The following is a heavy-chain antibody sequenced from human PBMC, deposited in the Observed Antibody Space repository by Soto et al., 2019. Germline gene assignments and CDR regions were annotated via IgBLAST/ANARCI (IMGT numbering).Heavy chain of an antibody. V-gene: IGHV4-34*01. CDR3: ARDVVPAAIFDY. J-gene: IGHJ4*02. CDR1: GGSFSGYY. Sequence: QVQLQQWGAGLLKPSETLSLTCAVYGGSFSGYYWSWIRQPPGKGLEWIGEINHSGSTNYNPSLKSRVTISVDTSKNQFSLKLSSVTAADTAVYYCARDVVPAAIFDYWGQGTLVTVSS. D-gene: IGHD2-2*02. CDR2: INHSGST.